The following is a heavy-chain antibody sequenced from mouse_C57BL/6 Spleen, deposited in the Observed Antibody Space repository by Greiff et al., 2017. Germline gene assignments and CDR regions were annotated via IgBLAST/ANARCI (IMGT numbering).Heavy chain of an antibody. CDR3: ARERDDYDVGWYGDV. CDR2: IYPGSGST. J-gene: IGHJ1*03. V-gene: IGHV1-55*01. CDR1: GYTFTSYW. D-gene: IGHD2-4*01. Sequence: QVQLQQSGAELVKPGASVKMSCKASGYTFTSYWITWVKQRPGQGLEWIGDIYPGSGSTNYNEKFKSKATLTVDTSSSTAYMQLSSLTSEDSAVYYCARERDDYDVGWYGDVWGTGTTVTVSS.